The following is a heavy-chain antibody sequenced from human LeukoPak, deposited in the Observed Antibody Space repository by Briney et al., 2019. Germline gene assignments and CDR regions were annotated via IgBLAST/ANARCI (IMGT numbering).Heavy chain of an antibody. CDR2: ISGSTGST. Sequence: PGGSLRLSCAASGFTFSNYAMNWVRQAPGKGLEWVSLISGSTGSTYYADSVKGRFSISRDNSKNTVYLQMNSLRVEDTAVYYCAKDSSGSGSPLDAFDIWGQGTMVTVSS. J-gene: IGHJ3*02. V-gene: IGHV3-23*01. CDR3: AKDSSGSGSPLDAFDI. D-gene: IGHD3-10*01. CDR1: GFTFSNYA.